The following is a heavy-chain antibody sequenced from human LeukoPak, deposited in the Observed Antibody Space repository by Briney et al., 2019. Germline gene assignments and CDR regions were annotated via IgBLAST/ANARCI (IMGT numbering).Heavy chain of an antibody. J-gene: IGHJ4*02. CDR2: IYFSGRT. CDR1: GGSIASSSYY. D-gene: IGHD6-19*01. V-gene: IGHV4-39*01. Sequence: ESSETLSLTCTVSGGSIASSSYYWGWIRQPPGKGLEYIGSIYFSGRTFHNSSLKSRVTMSVDLPKNQFSLKLSSVTAADTAVYYCASPVPGGRWLFQNWGQGTLVTVSS. CDR3: ASPVPGGRWLFQN.